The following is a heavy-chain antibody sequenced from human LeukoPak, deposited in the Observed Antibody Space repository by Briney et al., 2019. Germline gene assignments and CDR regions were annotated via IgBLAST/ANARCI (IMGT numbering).Heavy chain of an antibody. D-gene: IGHD6-19*01. CDR3: ATVAGRFDY. CDR1: GFTFSSNG. CDR2: ISYDGSNK. Sequence: GGSLRLSCAASGFTFSSNGMHWVRQAPGKGLEWVAVISYDGSNKYYADSVKGRFTISRDNSKNTLYLQMNSLRAEDTAVYYCATVAGRFDYWGQGTLVTVSS. V-gene: IGHV3-30*03. J-gene: IGHJ4*02.